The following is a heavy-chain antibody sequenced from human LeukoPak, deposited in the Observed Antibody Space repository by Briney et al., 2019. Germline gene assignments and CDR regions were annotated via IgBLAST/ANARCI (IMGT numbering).Heavy chain of an antibody. CDR2: IYYSGST. Sequence: SETLSLTCTVSGGSISSYYWSWIRQPPGKGLEWIGYIYYSGSTNYNPSLKSRVTISVDTSKNQFSLKLSSVTAADTAVYYCARLHYDSSGPIDAFDIWGQGTMVTVST. CDR3: ARLHYDSSGPIDAFDI. D-gene: IGHD3-22*01. V-gene: IGHV4-59*01. CDR1: GGSISSYY. J-gene: IGHJ3*02.